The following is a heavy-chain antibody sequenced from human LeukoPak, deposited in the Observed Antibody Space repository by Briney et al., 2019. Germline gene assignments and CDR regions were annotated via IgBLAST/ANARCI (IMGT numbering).Heavy chain of an antibody. J-gene: IGHJ3*02. CDR2: ISSSGDIT. Sequence: GGSLRLSCAASGFTFSNAWMSWVRQALGQGLEWVSAISSSGDITYYADSVKGRFAISRDNSKNTLYLQMNSLRAEDTAVYYCAEIWFGELGPFDIWGQGTMVTVSS. D-gene: IGHD3-10*01. CDR1: GFTFSNAW. V-gene: IGHV3-23*01. CDR3: AEIWFGELGPFDI.